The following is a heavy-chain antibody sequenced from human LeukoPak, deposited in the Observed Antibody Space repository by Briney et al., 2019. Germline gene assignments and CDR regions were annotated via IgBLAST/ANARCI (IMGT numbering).Heavy chain of an antibody. V-gene: IGHV1-2*02. D-gene: IGHD3-22*01. CDR2: INPNSGGT. Sequence: ASVKVSCKASGYTFTSYAMNWVRQAPGQGLEWMGWINPNSGGTNYARKFQGRVTMTRDTSISTAYMELSRLRSDDTAVYYCARGGFRYYYDSSGCFDYWGQGTLVTVSS. CDR1: GYTFTSYA. J-gene: IGHJ4*02. CDR3: ARGGFRYYYDSSGCFDY.